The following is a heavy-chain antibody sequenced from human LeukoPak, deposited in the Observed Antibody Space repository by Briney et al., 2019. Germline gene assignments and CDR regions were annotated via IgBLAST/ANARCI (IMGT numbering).Heavy chain of an antibody. CDR1: GGSHGRYY. CDR3: ARDSSPRIQLWSHFDY. D-gene: IGHD5-18*01. Sequence: SETLSLTCTVSGGSHGRYYWSWVRHPPGKGLEWIGYIYYSGSTNYNPSLTSRVTISVDTTKNQFSLKLSSVTAADTAVYYCARDSSPRIQLWSHFDYWGQGTLVTVSS. J-gene: IGHJ4*02. V-gene: IGHV4-59*12. CDR2: IYYSGST.